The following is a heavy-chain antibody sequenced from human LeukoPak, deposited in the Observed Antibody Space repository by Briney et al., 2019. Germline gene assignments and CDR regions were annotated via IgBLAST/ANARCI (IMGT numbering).Heavy chain of an antibody. CDR1: GGSFSGYY. J-gene: IGHJ5*02. CDR2: INHSGST. D-gene: IGHD3/OR15-3a*01. Sequence: SETLSLTCAVYGGSFSGYYWSWIRKPPGKELEWIGEINHSGSTNYNPSLKSRVTISVDTSKNQFSLKLSSVTAADTAVYYCAREEKIFGPNNWFDRWGQGTLVTVSS. CDR3: AREEKIFGPNNWFDR. V-gene: IGHV4-34*01.